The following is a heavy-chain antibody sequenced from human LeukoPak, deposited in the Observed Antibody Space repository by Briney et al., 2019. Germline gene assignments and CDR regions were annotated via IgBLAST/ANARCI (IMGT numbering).Heavy chain of an antibody. CDR3: ARDTGQITMVRGVIITPFSPGRFDP. J-gene: IGHJ5*02. CDR1: GDSVSSNSAA. V-gene: IGHV6-1*01. Sequence: SQTLSLTCAISGDSVSSNSAAWNWIRQSPSRGLEWLGRTYYRSKWYNDYAVSVKSRITINPDTSKNQFSLQLNSVTPEDTAVYYCARDTGQITMVRGVIITPFSPGRFDPWGQGTLVTVSS. D-gene: IGHD3-10*01. CDR2: TYYRSKWYN.